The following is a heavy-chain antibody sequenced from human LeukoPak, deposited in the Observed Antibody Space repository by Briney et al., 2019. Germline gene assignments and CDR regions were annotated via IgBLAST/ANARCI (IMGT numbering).Heavy chain of an antibody. V-gene: IGHV3-33*06. Sequence: GGSLRLSCAASGFTFSTYAMTWVRQAPGKGLEWVAVIWYDGSNKYYADSVKGRFTISRDNSKNTLYLQMNSLRAEDTAVYYCAKAFTIFGAVYYMDVWGKGTTVTVSS. J-gene: IGHJ6*03. CDR3: AKAFTIFGAVYYMDV. D-gene: IGHD3-3*01. CDR2: IWYDGSNK. CDR1: GFTFSTYA.